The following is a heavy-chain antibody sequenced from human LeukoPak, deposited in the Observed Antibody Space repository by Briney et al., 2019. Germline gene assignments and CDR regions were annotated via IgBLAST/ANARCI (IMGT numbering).Heavy chain of an antibody. CDR3: AKDILVSYYFDY. V-gene: IGHV3-23*01. J-gene: IGHJ4*02. Sequence: AGGSLRLSCAASGFTFSSYAMSWVRQAPGKGLEWVSAISGSGGSTYYADSVKGRFTISRDNSKNTLYLQMNSLRAEDTAVYYCAKDILVSYYFDYWGQGTLVTVSS. CDR2: ISGSGGST. D-gene: IGHD2-15*01. CDR1: GFTFSSYA.